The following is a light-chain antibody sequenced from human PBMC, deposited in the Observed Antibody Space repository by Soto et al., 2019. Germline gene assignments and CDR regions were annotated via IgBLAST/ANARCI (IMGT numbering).Light chain of an antibody. CDR2: GAS. Sequence: EIVMTQSPATLSVYPGVRATLSCRASQSVSSNLAWYQQKPGQAPRLLIYGASTRATGVPARFSGSGSGTEFTLTISSLQSEDFAVYYCQQYNNRPPETFGQGTKVDIK. CDR1: QSVSSN. J-gene: IGKJ1*01. V-gene: IGKV3-15*01. CDR3: QQYNNRPPET.